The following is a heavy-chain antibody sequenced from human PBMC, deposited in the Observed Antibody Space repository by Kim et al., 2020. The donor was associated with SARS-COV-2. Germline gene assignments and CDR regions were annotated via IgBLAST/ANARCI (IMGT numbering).Heavy chain of an antibody. Sequence: LSLTCAASGFTFSSYGMHWVRQAPGKGLEWVAVISYDGSNKYYADSVKGRFTISRDNSKNTLYLQMNSLRAEDTAVYYCAKDMSIAARPYYGMDVWGQGTTVTVSS. CDR2: ISYDGSNK. D-gene: IGHD6-6*01. V-gene: IGHV3-30*18. J-gene: IGHJ6*02. CDR1: GFTFSSYG. CDR3: AKDMSIAARPYYGMDV.